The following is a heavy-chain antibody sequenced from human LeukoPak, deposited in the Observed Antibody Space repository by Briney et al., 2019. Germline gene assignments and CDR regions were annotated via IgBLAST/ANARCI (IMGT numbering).Heavy chain of an antibody. V-gene: IGHV5-51*01. Sequence: PGESLKISCKGPGYSFPNYWIGWVRQMPGKGLEWMGIIYPGDSHTRYSPSFQDQVTISVDKSISTAYLQWSSLKASDTAMYYCARGPYAYTSSATLGSYNWFDPWGQGSLVTVSS. CDR1: GYSFPNYW. CDR2: IYPGDSHT. CDR3: ARGPYAYTSSATLGSYNWFDP. J-gene: IGHJ5*02. D-gene: IGHD2-2*02.